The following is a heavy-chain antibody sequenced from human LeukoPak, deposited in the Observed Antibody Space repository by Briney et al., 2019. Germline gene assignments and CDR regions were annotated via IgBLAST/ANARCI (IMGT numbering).Heavy chain of an antibody. V-gene: IGHV1-8*02. CDR2: MNLNSGKT. J-gene: IGHJ6*02. CDR3: GRGYAMDG. CDR1: GYTSTNFD. Sequence: ASVKVSCKASGYTSTNFDLNGVRQATGQGPEWVGWMNLNSGKTGYRQEFEGRVTMTTNTSISTAYMELRSVRLEDTAVYYCGRGYAMDGWLQGSTVADS.